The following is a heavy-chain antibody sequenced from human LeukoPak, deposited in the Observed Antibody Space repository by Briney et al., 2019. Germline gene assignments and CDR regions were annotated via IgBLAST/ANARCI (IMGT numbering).Heavy chain of an antibody. D-gene: IGHD1-26*01. V-gene: IGHV6-1*03. CDR2: TCYRSKLYN. CDR1: GDSFSSTSAT. Sequence: SQTLSLTCAISGDSFSSTSATWHWLRQSPSRGLEWLGRTCYRSKLYNDYAGTVKSLININSDTSKNRYSLQLNSVTPEDTAVYYCARVSASYPPDQWGQGTLVTVSS. CDR3: ARVSASYPPDQ. J-gene: IGHJ5*02.